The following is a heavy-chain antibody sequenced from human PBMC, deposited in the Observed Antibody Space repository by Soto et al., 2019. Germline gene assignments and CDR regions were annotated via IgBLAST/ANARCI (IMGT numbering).Heavy chain of an antibody. D-gene: IGHD6-13*01. CDR3: ASSRSIAAAGTDACDI. CDR2: IIPIFGTA. J-gene: IGHJ3*02. Sequence: SVKFSCKSSGVTFSSYAISWVRQAPGQGLEWMGGIIPIFGTANYAQKFQGRVTITADESTSTAYMELSSLRSEDTAVYYCASSRSIAAAGTDACDIWGQGTMVTVS. V-gene: IGHV1-69*13. CDR1: GVTFSSYA.